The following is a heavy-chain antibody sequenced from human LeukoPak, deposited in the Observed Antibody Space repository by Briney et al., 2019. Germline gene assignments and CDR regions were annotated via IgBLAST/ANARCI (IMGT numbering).Heavy chain of an antibody. CDR1: GYSISSGYY. Sequence: PSETLSLTCAVSGYSISSGYYWGWIRQPPGKGLEWIGSISHSGSTYYNPSLKSRVTISVDTSRNQFSLKLSSVTAADTAVYYCARRDIVTWYFDYWGQGTLVTVSP. V-gene: IGHV4-38-2*01. J-gene: IGHJ4*02. CDR3: ARRDIVTWYFDY. CDR2: ISHSGST. D-gene: IGHD2-15*01.